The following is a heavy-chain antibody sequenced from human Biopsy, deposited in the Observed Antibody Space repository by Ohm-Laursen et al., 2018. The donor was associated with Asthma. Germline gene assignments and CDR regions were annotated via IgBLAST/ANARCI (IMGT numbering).Heavy chain of an antibody. V-gene: IGHV4-59*08. CDR1: GVSIGSYY. CDR3: ARHDHRWDTYADF. D-gene: IGHD2-2*01. J-gene: IGHJ4*02. CDR2: IHYSGST. Sequence: PGTLSLTCTVSGVSIGSYYWTWIRQPPGKGLEWIGNIHYSGSTYSNPSLKSRVTISVDTSKKQISLRLSSVTAADTAVYYCARHDHRWDTYADFWGQGTLVTVSS.